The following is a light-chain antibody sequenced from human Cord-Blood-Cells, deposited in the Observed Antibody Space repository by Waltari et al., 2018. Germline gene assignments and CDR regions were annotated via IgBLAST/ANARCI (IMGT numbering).Light chain of an antibody. CDR1: QSVSSN. Sequence: EIVMTQSQATLAVSPGERATISCRASQSVSSNLAWYQQKPGQAPRPLIYGASTRATGIPARFSGSGSGTEFTLTISSLQSEDLAVYYCQQYNNWPLTFGGGTKVEIK. CDR2: GAS. J-gene: IGKJ4*01. V-gene: IGKV3-15*01. CDR3: QQYNNWPLT.